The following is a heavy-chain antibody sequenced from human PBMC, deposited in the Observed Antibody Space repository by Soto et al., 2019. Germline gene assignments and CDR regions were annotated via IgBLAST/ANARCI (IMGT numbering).Heavy chain of an antibody. CDR3: VKDGYWSSTSCYGHDFDY. D-gene: IGHD2-2*01. CDR2: ISWNGGPI. V-gene: IGHV3-9*01. J-gene: IGHJ4*02. CDR1: GFTLFDYA. Sequence: EVELVESGGGLGQPGRSLRLSCAASGFTLFDYAMHWVRQAPGKGLEWVAGISWNGGPIGYADSVKGRFTIARDNAKNSLYLQMSGLRAEDTALYYCVKDGYWSSTSCYGHDFDYWGQGTLVIVSS.